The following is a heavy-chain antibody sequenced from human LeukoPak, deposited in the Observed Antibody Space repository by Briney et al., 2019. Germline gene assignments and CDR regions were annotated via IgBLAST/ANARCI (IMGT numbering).Heavy chain of an antibody. Sequence: PSETLSLTCTVSGGSISSSSYYWGWIRQPPGKGLEWIGSIYYSGSTYYNPSLKSRVTISVDTSKNQFSLKLSSVTAADTAVYYCARDGDNRRSYYDSSADAFDIWGQGTMVTVSS. J-gene: IGHJ3*02. CDR2: IYYSGST. CDR3: ARDGDNRRSYYDSSADAFDI. D-gene: IGHD3-22*01. CDR1: GGSISSSSYY. V-gene: IGHV4-39*07.